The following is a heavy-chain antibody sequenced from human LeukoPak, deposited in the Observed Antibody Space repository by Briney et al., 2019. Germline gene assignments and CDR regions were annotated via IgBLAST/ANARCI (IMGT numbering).Heavy chain of an antibody. CDR3: ARIAAAGPGVDYYYGMDV. D-gene: IGHD6-13*01. J-gene: IGHJ6*02. V-gene: IGHV4-39*01. Sequence: SETLSLTCTVSGGSISSSSYYWGWIRQPPGKGLEWIGMVYYSGSTYDNPALKSRVTISVDTYKNQFSLKLSSVTAADTAVYYCARIAAAGPGVDYYYGMDVWGQGTTVTVSS. CDR1: GGSISSSSYY. CDR2: VYYSGST.